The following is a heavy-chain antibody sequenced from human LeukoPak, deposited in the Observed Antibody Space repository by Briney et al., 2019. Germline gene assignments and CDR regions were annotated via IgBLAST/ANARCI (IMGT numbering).Heavy chain of an antibody. CDR2: IWYDGSKK. CDR1: GFNFRSYG. CDR3: ARDSGYYLLDI. J-gene: IGHJ3*02. D-gene: IGHD3-22*01. Sequence: PGGSLRLSCAASGFNFRSYGMQWVRQAPGKGPEWVAVIWYDGSKKYYADSVKGRFTISRDNSKNTLYLQMNSLRAEDTAVYYCARDSGYYLLDIWGQGTMVTVSS. V-gene: IGHV3-33*01.